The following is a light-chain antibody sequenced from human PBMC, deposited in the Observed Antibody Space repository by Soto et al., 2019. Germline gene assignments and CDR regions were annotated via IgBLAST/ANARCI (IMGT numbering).Light chain of an antibody. CDR3: QQYGSSPAT. J-gene: IGKJ1*01. CDR1: QSVSSNY. CDR2: GAS. V-gene: IGKV3-20*01. Sequence: LVLTQSPGTLSLSPGERATLSCRASQSVSSNYLAWYRQKPGQAPRLLIYGASSRATGSPDRFSGSGSGTDFTLTISRLEPEDFAVYFCQQYGSSPATFGQGTKVDIK.